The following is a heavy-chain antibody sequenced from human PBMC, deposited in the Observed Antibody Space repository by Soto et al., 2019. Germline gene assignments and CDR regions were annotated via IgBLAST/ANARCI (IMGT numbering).Heavy chain of an antibody. CDR1: GFTFSSYA. Sequence: QVQLVESGGGVVQPGRSLRLSCAASGFTFSSYAMHWVRQAPGKGLEWVAVISYDGSNKYYADSVKGRFTISRDNSKNTLYLQMNSLRAEDTAVYYCAREWSNYVYYYYYGMDVWGQGTTVTVSS. D-gene: IGHD4-4*01. CDR2: ISYDGSNK. V-gene: IGHV3-30-3*01. J-gene: IGHJ6*02. CDR3: AREWSNYVYYYYYGMDV.